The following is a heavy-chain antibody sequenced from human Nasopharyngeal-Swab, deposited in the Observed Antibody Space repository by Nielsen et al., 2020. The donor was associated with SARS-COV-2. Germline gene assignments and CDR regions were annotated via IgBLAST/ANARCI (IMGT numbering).Heavy chain of an antibody. D-gene: IGHD5-18*01. CDR3: AISEGGYSLDY. Sequence: SETLSLTCTVSGGSISSYYWSWIRQPAGKGLEWIGRIYTSGGTNSNPSLRSRVTMSVDTSKKLFSLRLSSVTAADTAFYYCAISEGGYSLDYWGQGTLVTVSS. CDR1: GGSISSYY. CDR2: IYTSGGT. V-gene: IGHV4-4*07. J-gene: IGHJ4*02.